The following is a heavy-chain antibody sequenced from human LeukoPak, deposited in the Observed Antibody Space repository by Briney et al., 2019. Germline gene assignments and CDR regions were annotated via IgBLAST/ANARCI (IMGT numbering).Heavy chain of an antibody. Sequence: GGSLRLSCAASGFTFSSYGMHWVRQAPGKGLEWVAVIWYDGSNKYYADSVKGRFTISRDNSKNTLYLQMNSLRAEDTAVYYCARERDVRVTMIGDDAFDIWGQGTMVTVSS. J-gene: IGHJ3*02. CDR1: GFTFSSYG. D-gene: IGHD3-22*01. CDR2: IWYDGSNK. CDR3: ARERDVRVTMIGDDAFDI. V-gene: IGHV3-33*01.